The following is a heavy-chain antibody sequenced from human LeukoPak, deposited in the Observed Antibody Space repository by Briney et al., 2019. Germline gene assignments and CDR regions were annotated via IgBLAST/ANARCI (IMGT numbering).Heavy chain of an antibody. CDR1: GYTCTSYG. V-gene: IGHV1-18*01. CDR2: ISAYNGNT. Sequence: ASLKVSFKASGYTCTSYGISWVRQAPGQGLEWVGWISAYNGNTNNAQKHQGRVIMTTATTTSTAYKELMSLRSDDTAVYYCARGEQQLLPYCYYYYGMDVWGQGTTVTVSS. CDR3: ARGEQQLLPYCYYYYGMDV. D-gene: IGHD6-13*01. J-gene: IGHJ6*02.